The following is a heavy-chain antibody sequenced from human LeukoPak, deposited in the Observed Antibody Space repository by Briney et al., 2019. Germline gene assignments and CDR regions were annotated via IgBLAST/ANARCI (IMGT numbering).Heavy chain of an antibody. D-gene: IGHD1-26*01. Sequence: SETLSLTCAVSGGSISSGGYSWSWIRQPPGKGLEWIGYIYHSGSTYYNPSLKSRVTISVDRSKNQFSLKLSSVTAADTAVYYCARGWQVVGATGDNWFDPWGQGTLVTVSS. CDR1: GGSISSGGYS. V-gene: IGHV4-30-2*01. CDR2: IYHSGST. CDR3: ARGWQVVGATGDNWFDP. J-gene: IGHJ5*02.